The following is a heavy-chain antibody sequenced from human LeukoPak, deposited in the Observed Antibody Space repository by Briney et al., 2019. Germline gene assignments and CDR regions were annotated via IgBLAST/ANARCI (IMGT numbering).Heavy chain of an antibody. CDR3: VRGSPLGATTNWFDP. Sequence: GGSLRLSCAASGFTFSLYGMHWVRQAPGKGLEWVAVIWYDGSNENYADSVKGRFTISRDNSRNTLYLQMNSLRAEDTAMYYCVRGSPLGATTNWFDPWGQGTLVTVSS. J-gene: IGHJ5*02. CDR2: IWYDGSNE. CDR1: GFTFSLYG. V-gene: IGHV3-33*01. D-gene: IGHD1-26*01.